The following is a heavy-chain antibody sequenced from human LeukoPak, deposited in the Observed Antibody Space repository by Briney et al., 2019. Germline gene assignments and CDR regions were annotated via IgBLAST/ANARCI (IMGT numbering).Heavy chain of an antibody. V-gene: IGHV1-46*01. CDR2: INPSGGST. CDR3: ARGVGKLGVLNC. J-gene: IGHJ4*02. Sequence: IINPSGGSTSYAQKFQGRVTMTRDTSTSTVYMELSSLRSEDTAVYYCARGVGKLGVLNCWGQGTLVTVSS. D-gene: IGHD3-3*01.